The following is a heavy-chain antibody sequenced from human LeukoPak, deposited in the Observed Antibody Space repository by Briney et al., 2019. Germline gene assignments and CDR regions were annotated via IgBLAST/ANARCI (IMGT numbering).Heavy chain of an antibody. J-gene: IGHJ4*02. V-gene: IGHV3-23*01. CDR3: AKDGGYCNSTSCSLDY. CDR2: ISASGGST. Sequence: PGGSLRLSCAASGFTFSNYAMSWVRQAPGKGLEWVSGISASGGSTYYADSVKGRFTSSRDNSKNTLYLQMNSLRAEDTAVYYCAKDGGYCNSTSCSLDYWGQGTLVTVSS. D-gene: IGHD2-2*03. CDR1: GFTFSNYA.